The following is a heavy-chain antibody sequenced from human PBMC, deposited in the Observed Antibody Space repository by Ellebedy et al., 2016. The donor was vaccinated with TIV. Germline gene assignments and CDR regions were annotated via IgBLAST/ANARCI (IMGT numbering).Heavy chain of an antibody. J-gene: IGHJ6*03. V-gene: IGHV3-49*03. CDR3: TRDQYDCSSTSCYTGYYYYYMDV. D-gene: IGHD2-2*02. Sequence: GGSLRLXCTASGFTFGDYAMSWFRQAPGKGLEWVGFIRSKAYGGTTEYAASVKGRFTISRDDSKSIAYLQMNSLKTEDTAVYYCTRDQYDCSSTSCYTGYYYYYMDVWGKGTTVTVSS. CDR1: GFTFGDYA. CDR2: IRSKAYGGTT.